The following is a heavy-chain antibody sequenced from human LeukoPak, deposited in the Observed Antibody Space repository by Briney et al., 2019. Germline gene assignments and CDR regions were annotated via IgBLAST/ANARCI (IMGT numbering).Heavy chain of an antibody. CDR2: ISSSSSTI. CDR3: ARRWGGITMVRGVIIYSGNYFDY. V-gene: IGHV3-48*04. Sequence: PGGSLRLSCAASGFTFSSYSMNWVRQAPGKGLEWVSYISSSSSTIYYADSVKGRFTISRDNAKNSLYLQMNSLRAEDTAVYYCARRWGGITMVRGVIIYSGNYFDYWGQGTLVTVSS. CDR1: GFTFSSYS. J-gene: IGHJ4*02. D-gene: IGHD3-10*01.